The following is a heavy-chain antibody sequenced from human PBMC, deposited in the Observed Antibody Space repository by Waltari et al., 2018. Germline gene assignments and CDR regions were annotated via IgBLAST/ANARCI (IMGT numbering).Heavy chain of an antibody. CDR2: INAGNGNT. CDR3: ARDGDIVATNFDY. V-gene: IGHV1-3*01. J-gene: IGHJ4*02. Sequence: QVQLVQSGAEVKKPGASVKVSCKASGYTFTSYAMHWVRQAPGQRLEWMGWINAGNGNTKYSQKFQGRVTITRDTSASTAYMELSSLRSEDTAVYYCARDGDIVATNFDYWGQGTLVTVSS. CDR1: GYTFTSYA. D-gene: IGHD5-12*01.